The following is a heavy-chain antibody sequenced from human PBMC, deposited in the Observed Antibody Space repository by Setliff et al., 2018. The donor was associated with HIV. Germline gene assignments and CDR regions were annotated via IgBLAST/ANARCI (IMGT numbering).Heavy chain of an antibody. D-gene: IGHD2-2*01. Sequence: KASEILSLTCTVSGGSVGSSSYYWAWIRQPPGKGLEWIGSIYYTGNTKYNPSLESRVTFSIDTSENQFSLRLASVTAADTAIYYCARDDSIVLVPAIMRGDGFDFWGQGRMVTVSS. J-gene: IGHJ3*01. CDR1: GGSVGSSSYY. CDR3: ARDDSIVLVPAIMRGDGFDF. CDR2: IYYTGNT. V-gene: IGHV4-39*07.